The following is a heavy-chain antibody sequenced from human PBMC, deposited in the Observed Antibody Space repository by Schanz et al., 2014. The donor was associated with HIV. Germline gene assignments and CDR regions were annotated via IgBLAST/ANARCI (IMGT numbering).Heavy chain of an antibody. J-gene: IGHJ4*02. Sequence: VQLVESGGGVVQPGRSLRLSCAASGFTFDSYGIHWVRQAPGKGLEWVSAISGGGAGTYYADSVKGRLTISRDNSKNTLYLQMTALRTDDTAVYYCAKPEYDSSGNSQSHFDYWGPGTLVTVSS. D-gene: IGHD3-22*01. CDR1: GFTFDSYG. CDR2: ISGGGAGT. CDR3: AKPEYDSSGNSQSHFDY. V-gene: IGHV3-23*04.